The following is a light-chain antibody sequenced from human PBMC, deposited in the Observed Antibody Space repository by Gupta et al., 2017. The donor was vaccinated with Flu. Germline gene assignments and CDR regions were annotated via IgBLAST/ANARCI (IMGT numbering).Light chain of an antibody. Sequence: EIVMTQSPATLSVSPGERATLSCRASQSVSSNLAWYQQKPGQAPRLLIYGASTRDTGIPARFSGSGSGTEFTLTISSRQSEDFAVYYCQQYKNWPQITFGQGTRLEIK. V-gene: IGKV3-15*01. CDR2: GAS. J-gene: IGKJ5*01. CDR1: QSVSSN. CDR3: QQYKNWPQIT.